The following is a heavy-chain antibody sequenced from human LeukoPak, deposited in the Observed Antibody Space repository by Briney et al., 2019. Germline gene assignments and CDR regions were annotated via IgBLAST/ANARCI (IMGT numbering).Heavy chain of an antibody. V-gene: IGHV3-23*01. CDR1: GFTFSSYA. CDR3: ANWNAMIVVVTADSDY. D-gene: IGHD3-22*01. Sequence: PGRSLRLSCAASGFTFSSYAMSWVRQAPGKGLEWVSAIIGSGGSTYYADSVKGRFTISRDNSKNTLYLQMNSLRAEDTAVYYCANWNAMIVVVTADSDYWGQGTLVTVSS. CDR2: IIGSGGST. J-gene: IGHJ4*02.